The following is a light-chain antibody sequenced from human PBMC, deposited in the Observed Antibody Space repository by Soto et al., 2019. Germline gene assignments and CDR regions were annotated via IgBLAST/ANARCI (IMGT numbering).Light chain of an antibody. CDR1: QSLLHSDGNNR. V-gene: IGKV2-28*01. CDR2: LGS. Sequence: DLVMTQSPLSLPVTLGEPASISCRSSQSLLHSDGNNRLDWYVQKPGQSPQLLIHLGSIRASGVPDRFSGSGSGTAFTLKISRVEAEDVGIYFCMQALQTPLTFGGGTKVELK. J-gene: IGKJ4*01. CDR3: MQALQTPLT.